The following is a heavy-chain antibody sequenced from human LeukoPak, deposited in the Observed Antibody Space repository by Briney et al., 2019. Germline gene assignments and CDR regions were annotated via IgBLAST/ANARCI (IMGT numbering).Heavy chain of an antibody. Sequence: SETLSLTCAVYGGSFSGYYWSWIRQPPGKGLEWIGEINHSGSTNYNPSLKSRVTISVDTSKNQFSLKLSSVTAADTAVYYCARACSGGSCYPARSGLVDYWGQGTLVTVSS. CDR2: INHSGST. J-gene: IGHJ4*02. D-gene: IGHD2-15*01. V-gene: IGHV4-34*01. CDR3: ARACSGGSCYPARSGLVDY. CDR1: GGSFSGYY.